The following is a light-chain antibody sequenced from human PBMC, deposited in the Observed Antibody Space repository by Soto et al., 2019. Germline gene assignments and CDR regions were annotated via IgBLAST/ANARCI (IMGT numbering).Light chain of an antibody. V-gene: IGKV1-33*01. Sequence: GDRVTITCQASQDISNYLNWYQQKPGKAPKLLIYDAANLETGVPSRFCGSGSGTDFTFTISSLQPEDIATYYCQQYDSLPQYTFGQGTKLEIK. CDR3: QQYDSLPQYT. J-gene: IGKJ2*01. CDR1: QDISNY. CDR2: DAA.